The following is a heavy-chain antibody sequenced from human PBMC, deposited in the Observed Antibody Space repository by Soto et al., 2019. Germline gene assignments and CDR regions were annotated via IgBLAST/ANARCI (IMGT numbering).Heavy chain of an antibody. V-gene: IGHV4-59*02. Sequence: SETLSLTCSFSGDSVTSHYLTWIRQSPEKGLEWIGYMHYTGFSHYNPSLKSRLTISVDRSKNQFTLQLTSVTVADTAVYYCASLSLRTSTTWTFDYWGQGTLVTVSS. D-gene: IGHD2-2*01. CDR3: ASLSLRTSTTWTFDY. J-gene: IGHJ4*02. CDR2: MHYTGFS. CDR1: GDSVTSHY.